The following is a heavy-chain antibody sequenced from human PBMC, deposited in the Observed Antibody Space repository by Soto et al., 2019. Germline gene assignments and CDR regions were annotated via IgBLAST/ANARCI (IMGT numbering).Heavy chain of an antibody. J-gene: IGHJ3*02. CDR2: IYYSGST. D-gene: IGHD3-3*01. Sequence: SETLSLTCTVSGGSISSYYWIWIRQPPGKGLEWIGYIYYSGSTNYNPSLKSRVTISVDTSKNQFSLKLSSVTAADTAVYYCARYSFEYYDFWSGPSAFDIWGQGTMVTVSS. V-gene: IGHV4-59*08. CDR1: GGSISSYY. CDR3: ARYSFEYYDFWSGPSAFDI.